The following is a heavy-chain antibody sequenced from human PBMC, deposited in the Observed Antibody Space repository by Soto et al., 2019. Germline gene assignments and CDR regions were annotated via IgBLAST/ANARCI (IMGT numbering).Heavy chain of an antibody. V-gene: IGHV4-30-4*01. J-gene: IGHJ1*01. CDR1: GGSISSDDYY. CDR3: ARDLDGLHDDTSGPFPRPG. D-gene: IGHD3-22*01. Sequence: SETLPLTCTVSGGSISSDDYYWSWIRQAPGRGLEWIGYIHSSGSIYYNPSLKSRATMSIDTAGNQFSLKVSSVTVADTAVYYCARDLDGLHDDTSGPFPRPGWGQGTLVTVS. CDR2: IHSSGSI.